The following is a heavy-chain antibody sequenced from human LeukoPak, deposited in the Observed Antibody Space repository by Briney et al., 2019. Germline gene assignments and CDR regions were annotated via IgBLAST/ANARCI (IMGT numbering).Heavy chain of an antibody. CDR3: ARDYRPTHSSSWYNWFDP. CDR2: IIPIFGTA. J-gene: IGHJ5*02. CDR1: GGTFSSYA. Sequence: KVSCKASGGTFSSYAISWVRQAPGQGLEWMGGIIPIFGTANYAQKFQGRVTITADESTSTAYMELSSLRSEDTAVYYCARDYRPTHSSSWYNWFDPWGQGTLVTVSS. V-gene: IGHV1-69*01. D-gene: IGHD6-13*01.